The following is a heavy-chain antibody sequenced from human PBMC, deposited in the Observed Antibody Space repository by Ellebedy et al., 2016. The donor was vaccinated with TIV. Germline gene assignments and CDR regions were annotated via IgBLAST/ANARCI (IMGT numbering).Heavy chain of an antibody. Sequence: GGSLRLSCAASGFTFSSYWMTWVRQAPGKGLEWVANMNQDGSDKYYVDSVKGRFTVSRDNAKNSLYLQMTSLRADDTGVYYCATDGSYGDYRTPRHAFVFWGQGTRVTVSS. D-gene: IGHD4-17*01. J-gene: IGHJ3*01. V-gene: IGHV3-7*01. CDR2: MNQDGSDK. CDR3: ATDGSYGDYRTPRHAFVF. CDR1: GFTFSSYW.